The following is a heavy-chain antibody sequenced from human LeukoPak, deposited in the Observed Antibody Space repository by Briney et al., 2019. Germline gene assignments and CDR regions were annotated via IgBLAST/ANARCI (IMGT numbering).Heavy chain of an antibody. Sequence: SGGSLRLSCAASGFTFSSYAMSWVRQAPGKGLEWVSAMSADGGSTYYAASVKGRFSISRDNSKNTLYLQMNSLRAEDTAIYYCAKAGGYCTSTSCYLFDWGQGTLVTVSS. CDR3: AKAGGYCTSTSCYLFD. CDR1: GFTFSSYA. J-gene: IGHJ4*02. D-gene: IGHD2-2*01. V-gene: IGHV3-23*01. CDR2: MSADGGST.